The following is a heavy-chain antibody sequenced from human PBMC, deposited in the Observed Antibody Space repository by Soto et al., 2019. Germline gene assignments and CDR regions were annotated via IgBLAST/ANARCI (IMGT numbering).Heavy chain of an antibody. Sequence: GGSLRLSFAASGFDVSITDMSLVRQAPGKGLEWVSVIYSGGYTNYADSVKGRFIVSRDSPKNTLYLQMDSLRAEDTAVYYCAREAIIVIAAPEYYFDYWGQGTLVTVSS. CDR1: GFDVSITD. CDR2: IYSGGYT. D-gene: IGHD3-22*01. V-gene: IGHV3-66*01. CDR3: AREAIIVIAAPEYYFDY. J-gene: IGHJ4*02.